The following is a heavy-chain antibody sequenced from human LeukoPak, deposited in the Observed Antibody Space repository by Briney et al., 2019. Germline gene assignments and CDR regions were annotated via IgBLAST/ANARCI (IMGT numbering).Heavy chain of an antibody. CDR2: INPSGGST. Sequence: ASVKVSCKASGYTFTGYYMHWVRQAPGQGLEWMGIINPSGGSTSYAQKFQGRVTMTRDTSTSTVYMELSSLRSEDTAVYYCARSIAVAGRDYWGQGTLVTVSS. J-gene: IGHJ4*02. CDR3: ARSIAVAGRDY. D-gene: IGHD6-19*01. CDR1: GYTFTGYY. V-gene: IGHV1-46*01.